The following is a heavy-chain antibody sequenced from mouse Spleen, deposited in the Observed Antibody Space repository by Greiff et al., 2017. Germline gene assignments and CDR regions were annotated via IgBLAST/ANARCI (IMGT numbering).Heavy chain of an antibody. CDR1: GYTFTSYW. Sequence: VQLKQPGAELVKPGASVKMSCKASGYTFTSYWITWVKQRPGQGLEWIGDIYPGSGSTNYNEKFKSKATLTVDTSSSTAYMQLSSLTSEDSAVYYCAFYYGNLYWYFDVWGTGTTVTVSS. CDR2: IYPGSGST. CDR3: AFYYGNLYWYFDV. D-gene: IGHD2-1*01. J-gene: IGHJ1*03. V-gene: IGHV1-55*01.